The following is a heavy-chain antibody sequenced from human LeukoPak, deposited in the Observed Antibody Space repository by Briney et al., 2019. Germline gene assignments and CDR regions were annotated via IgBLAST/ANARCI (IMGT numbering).Heavy chain of an antibody. Sequence: SVKASCKASGGTFSSYAISWVRQAPGQGLEWMGGIIPIFGTANYAQKFQGRVTITADESTSTAYMELSSLRSEDTAVYYCARPPNCSSTSCSDYWGQGTLVTVSS. CDR1: GGTFSSYA. V-gene: IGHV1-69*13. CDR3: ARPPNCSSTSCSDY. J-gene: IGHJ4*02. D-gene: IGHD2-2*01. CDR2: IIPIFGTA.